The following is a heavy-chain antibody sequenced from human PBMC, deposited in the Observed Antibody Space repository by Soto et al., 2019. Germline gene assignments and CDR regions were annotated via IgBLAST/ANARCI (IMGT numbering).Heavy chain of an antibody. V-gene: IGHV3-11*01. CDR1: GFTFDNYA. J-gene: IGHJ6*04. CDR2: ITFSGNTV. CDR3: ACVILRRKAGLDV. D-gene: IGHD3-9*01. Sequence: GWSLRLSCAASGFTFDNYAMHWIRQAPGKGLEWISYITFSGNTVYYADSLKGRFTISRDNAKNSLYLQMNRLRAEDTAVYYFACVILRRKAGLDVWASGTMFTASS.